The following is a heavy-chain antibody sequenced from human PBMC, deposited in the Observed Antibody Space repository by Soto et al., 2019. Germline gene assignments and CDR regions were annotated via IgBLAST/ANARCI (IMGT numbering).Heavy chain of an antibody. CDR3: ARDGGRHSGGMDY. CDR1: GGTFSSYS. D-gene: IGHD1-26*01. V-gene: IGHV1-69*01. Sequence: QVQLVQSGAEVKKPGSSVKVSCKASGGTFSSYSINWARQAPGQGLEWMGEIIPIFGTANYAQKFQGRVTITADESTSTAYMELSSLRSEDTAVYYCARDGGRHSGGMDYWGQGTLVTVSS. CDR2: IIPIFGTA. J-gene: IGHJ4*02.